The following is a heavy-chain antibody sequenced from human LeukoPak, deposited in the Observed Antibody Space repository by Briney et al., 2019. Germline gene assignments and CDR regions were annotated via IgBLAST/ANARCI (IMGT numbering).Heavy chain of an antibody. V-gene: IGHV1-24*01. J-gene: IGHJ4*02. CDR2: FDPEDGET. CDR1: GYTLTELS. Sequence: SVKVSCKVSGYTLTELSMHWVRQAPGKGLEWMGGFDPEDGETIYAQKFQGRVTMTEDTSTDTAYMELSSLRSEDTAVYYCATVGGRTYYYDSSGYYGFDYWGQGTLVTVSS. CDR3: ATVGGRTYYYDSSGYYGFDY. D-gene: IGHD3-22*01.